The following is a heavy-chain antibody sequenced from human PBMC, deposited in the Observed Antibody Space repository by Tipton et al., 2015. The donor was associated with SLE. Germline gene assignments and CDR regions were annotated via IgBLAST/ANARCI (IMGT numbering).Heavy chain of an antibody. V-gene: IGHV3-23*03. J-gene: IGHJ6*02. Sequence: SLRLSCAASGFTFTTHAMNWVRQAPGKGLEWVSVIYSGGSTVYADSVKGRFTISRDDSKSTLYLQMNSLRAEDTAVYYCANQLVNYYYGMDVWGQGTTVTVSS. CDR3: ANQLVNYYYGMDV. CDR2: IYSGGST. D-gene: IGHD6-13*01. CDR1: GFTFTTHA.